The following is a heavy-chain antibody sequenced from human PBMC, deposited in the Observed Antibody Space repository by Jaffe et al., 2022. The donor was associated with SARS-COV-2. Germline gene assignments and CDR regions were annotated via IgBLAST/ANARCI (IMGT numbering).Heavy chain of an antibody. Sequence: QVQLVQSGAEVKKPGASVKVSCRASGYTFTNYYIHWVRQAPGQGLEWMGIITPSGSSTTYADSLQGRVTMTSDTSTSTVYMELSSLRYEDTAVYFCARITTVTIQPYYYGMDVWGQGTTVTVSS. V-gene: IGHV1-46*04. J-gene: IGHJ6*02. D-gene: IGHD4-17*01. CDR2: ITPSGSST. CDR3: ARITTVTIQPYYYGMDV. CDR1: GYTFTNYY.